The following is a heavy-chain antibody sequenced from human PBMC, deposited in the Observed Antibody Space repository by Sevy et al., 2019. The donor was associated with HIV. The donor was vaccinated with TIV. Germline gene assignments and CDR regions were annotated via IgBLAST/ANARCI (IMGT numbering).Heavy chain of an antibody. D-gene: IGHD3-3*01. J-gene: IGHJ4*02. Sequence: GGSLRLSCAASGLIVSSNFMSWVRQAPGNGLEWVSVLYLGGSTYYADSVKGRFTISRDDSKNTLYLQMNSLRAEDTAVYFCARGKHISDYYGSFDYWGQGTLVTVSS. CDR1: GLIVSSNF. CDR2: LYLGGST. V-gene: IGHV3-53*01. CDR3: ARGKHISDYYGSFDY.